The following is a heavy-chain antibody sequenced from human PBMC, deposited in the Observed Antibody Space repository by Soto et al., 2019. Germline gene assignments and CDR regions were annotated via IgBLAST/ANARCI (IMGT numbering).Heavy chain of an antibody. CDR3: ARDGRSSGRFDY. J-gene: IGHJ4*02. V-gene: IGHV4-59*01. D-gene: IGHD6-19*01. CDR2: IYYSGST. CDR1: GGSISSYY. Sequence: PSETLSLTCTVSGGSISSYYWSWIRQPPGKGLEWIGYIYYSGSTNYNPSLKSRVTISVDTSKNQFSLKLSSVTAADTAVYYCARDGRSSGRFDYWGQGTLVTVSS.